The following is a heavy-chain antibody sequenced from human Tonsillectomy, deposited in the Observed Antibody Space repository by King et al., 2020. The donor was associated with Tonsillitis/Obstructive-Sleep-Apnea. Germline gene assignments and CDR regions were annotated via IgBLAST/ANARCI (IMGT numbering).Heavy chain of an antibody. V-gene: IGHV4-34*01. CDR1: GGSFSGYY. J-gene: IGHJ3*02. CDR2: INHSGST. Sequence: VQLQQWGAGLLKPSEPLSLTCAVYGGSFSGYYWSWIRQPPGKGLEWIGEINHSGSTNYNPSLKSRVTISVDTSKNQFSLKLSSVTAADTAVYYCARLYCSSTSCYSGTGAFDIWGQGTMVTVSS. D-gene: IGHD2-2*02. CDR3: ARLYCSSTSCYSGTGAFDI.